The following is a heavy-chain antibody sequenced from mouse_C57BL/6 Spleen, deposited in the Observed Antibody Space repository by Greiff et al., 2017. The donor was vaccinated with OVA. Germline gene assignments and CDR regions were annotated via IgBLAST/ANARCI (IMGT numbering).Heavy chain of an antibody. CDR3: ARVGDYYGSSFLDY. V-gene: IGHV5-4*03. D-gene: IGHD1-1*01. CDR2: ISDGGSYT. CDR1: GFTFSSYA. J-gene: IGHJ2*01. Sequence: EVKLQESGGGLVKPGGSLKLSCAASGFTFSSYAMSWVRQTPEKRLEWVATISDGGSYTYYPDNVKGRFTISRDNAKNNLYLQMSHLKSEDTAMYYCARVGDYYGSSFLDYWGQGTTLTVSS.